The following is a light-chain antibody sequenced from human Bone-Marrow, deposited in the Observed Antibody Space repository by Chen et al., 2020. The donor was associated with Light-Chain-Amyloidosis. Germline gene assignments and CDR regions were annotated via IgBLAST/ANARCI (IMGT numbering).Light chain of an antibody. J-gene: IGLJ1*01. CDR2: EVT. CDR1: SSDVGGDNH. V-gene: IGLV2-14*01. CDR3: SSYTITNTLV. Sequence: SALTQPASVLGSPGQPITISGTGTSSDVGGDNHVSWYQQHPDKAPKLMIYEVTNRPSWVPDRFSGSKSDNTASLTISGLQTEDEADYFCSSYTITNTLVFGSGTRVTVL.